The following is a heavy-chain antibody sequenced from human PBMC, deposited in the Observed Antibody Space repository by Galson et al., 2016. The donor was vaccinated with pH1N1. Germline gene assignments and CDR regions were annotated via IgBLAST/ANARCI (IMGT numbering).Heavy chain of an antibody. CDR1: GFTFSSSW. V-gene: IGHV3-7*04. Sequence: SLRLSCAASGFTFSSSWMNWVRQAPGKGLEWIAIIKKDGSERYYVDSVNGRFTISRDNAKNSLYLQMTSLRAEDTAIYYCAGGGGYLIEQWGQGVLVTVSS. J-gene: IGHJ4*02. CDR2: IKKDGSER. D-gene: IGHD3-22*01. CDR3: AGGGGYLIEQ.